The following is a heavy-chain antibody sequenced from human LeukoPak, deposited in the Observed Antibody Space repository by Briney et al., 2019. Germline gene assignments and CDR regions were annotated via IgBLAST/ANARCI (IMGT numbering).Heavy chain of an antibody. D-gene: IGHD6-13*01. CDR3: ARGEVAGLFWFDP. CDR2: ISSSSSYI. V-gene: IGHV3-21*01. CDR1: GFTFSSYS. Sequence: GGSLRLSCAASGFTFSSYSMNWVRQAPGKGLEWVSSISSSSSYIYYADSVKGRFTISRDNAKNSLYLQMNSLRAEDTAVYYCARGEVAGLFWFDPWGQGTLVTVSS. J-gene: IGHJ5*02.